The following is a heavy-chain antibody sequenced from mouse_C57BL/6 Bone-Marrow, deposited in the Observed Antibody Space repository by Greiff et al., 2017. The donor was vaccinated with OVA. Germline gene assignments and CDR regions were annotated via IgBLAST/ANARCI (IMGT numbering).Heavy chain of an antibody. V-gene: IGHV5-6*01. CDR1: GFTFSSYG. D-gene: IGHD2-4*01. CDR2: ISSGGSYT. J-gene: IGHJ2*01. CDR3: ARQSGYYDYDGPFDY. Sequence: EVQVVESGGDLVKPGGSLKLSCAASGFTFSSYGMSWVRQTPDKRLEWVATISSGGSYTYYPDSVKGRFTISRDNAKNTLYLQMSSLKSEDTAMYYCARQSGYYDYDGPFDYCGQGTTLTVSS.